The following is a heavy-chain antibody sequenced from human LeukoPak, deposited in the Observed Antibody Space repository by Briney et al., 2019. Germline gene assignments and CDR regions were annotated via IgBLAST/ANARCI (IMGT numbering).Heavy chain of an antibody. CDR3: ASEGNYDSSGYSRYNYYYMDV. Sequence: SVKVSCKGSGGTFSSYSISWVQQAPGQGLEWMGGIIPAFGTAHYAQKFQGRVTFTTDESTTTAYMELRSLRSEDTAVYYCASEGNYDSSGYSRYNYYYMDVWGKGTAVTVSS. CDR1: GGTFSSYS. CDR2: IIPAFGTA. D-gene: IGHD3-22*01. V-gene: IGHV1-69*05. J-gene: IGHJ6*03.